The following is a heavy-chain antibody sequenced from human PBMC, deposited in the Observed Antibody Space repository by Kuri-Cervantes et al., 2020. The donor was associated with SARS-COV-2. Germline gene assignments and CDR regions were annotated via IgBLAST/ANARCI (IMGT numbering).Heavy chain of an antibody. J-gene: IGHJ4*02. D-gene: IGHD5-24*01. CDR3: ARTEFVEMATMALAY. CDR2: INHSGST. V-gene: IGHV4-34*01. CDR1: GGSFSGYY. Sequence: SQTLSLTCAVYGGSFSGYYWNWIRQPPGKGLEWIGEINHSGSTNYNPSLKSRVTISVGTSKNQFSLKLSSVTAADTAVYYCARTEFVEMATMALAYWGQGTLVTVSS.